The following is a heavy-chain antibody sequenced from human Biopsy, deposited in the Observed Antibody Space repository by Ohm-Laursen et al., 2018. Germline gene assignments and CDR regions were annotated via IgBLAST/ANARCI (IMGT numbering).Heavy chain of an antibody. CDR3: ARDRGYYSDRTVPGYFDL. V-gene: IGHV4-59*13. CDR2: IYYTGNT. CDR1: SASITNYY. J-gene: IGHJ2*01. Sequence: SETLSLTCTVSSASITNYYWSWIRQPPGKGLQWIGYIYYTGNTDYNPPLQSRVTISVDTSKNHFSLRLRSMTPADTAMYYCARDRGYYSDRTVPGYFDLWGRGTLVTVSS. D-gene: IGHD3-22*01.